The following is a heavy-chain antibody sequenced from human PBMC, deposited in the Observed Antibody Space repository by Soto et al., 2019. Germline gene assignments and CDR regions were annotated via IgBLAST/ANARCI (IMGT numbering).Heavy chain of an antibody. J-gene: IGHJ4*02. CDR1: GFTFSSHG. V-gene: IGHV3-15*01. Sequence: GGSLRLSCAASGFTFSSHGMHWVRQAPGKGLEWVGRIKGEADGGTTDYAAPVKGRITISRDHSKDTLYLQMNSLKTEDTAVYYCTTGLSNGYYNFDYWGQGTPVTVSS. CDR2: IKGEADGGTT. CDR3: TTGLSNGYYNFDY. D-gene: IGHD3-22*01.